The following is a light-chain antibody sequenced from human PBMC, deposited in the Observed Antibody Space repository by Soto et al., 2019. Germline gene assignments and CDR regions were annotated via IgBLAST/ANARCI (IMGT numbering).Light chain of an antibody. V-gene: IGLV2-14*01. CDR1: SSDDGGYNY. Sequence: QSVLTQPASVSGSPGQSITISCTGTSSDDGGYNYVSWYQQHPGKAHQLMIYEVSNRPSGVSNRFSGSKSGNTASLTISGLQAEDEADYYCSSSTSSSTLVVFGGGTKLTVL. J-gene: IGLJ2*01. CDR3: SSSTSSSTLVV. CDR2: EVS.